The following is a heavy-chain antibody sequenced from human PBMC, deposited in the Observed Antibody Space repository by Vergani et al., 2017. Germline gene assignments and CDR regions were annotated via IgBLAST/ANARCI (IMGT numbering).Heavy chain of an antibody. CDR2: INHSGST. J-gene: IGHJ4*02. V-gene: IGHV4-31*03. Sequence: QVQLQESGPGLVKPSQTLSLTCTVSGGSISSGGYYWSWIRQPPGKGLEWIGEINHSGSTNYNPSLKSRVTISVDTSKNQFSLKLSSVTAADTAVYYCASGPLGYFDYWGQGTLVTVSS. CDR3: ASGPLGYFDY. D-gene: IGHD7-27*01. CDR1: GGSISSGGYY.